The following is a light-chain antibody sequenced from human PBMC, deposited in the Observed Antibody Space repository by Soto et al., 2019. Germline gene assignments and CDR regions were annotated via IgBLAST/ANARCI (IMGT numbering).Light chain of an antibody. J-gene: IGKJ1*01. CDR3: QQYYGPPRT. Sequence: DIVMTQSPDSLAVSLAERATINCKSSQSVLYSSNNKNYLAWYQQKPGQPPKLLIYWASTRESGVPDRFSGSGSGTDFTLTISSLQAEDVAVYYCQQYYGPPRTFGQGTKVDIK. V-gene: IGKV4-1*01. CDR1: QSVLYSSNNKNY. CDR2: WAS.